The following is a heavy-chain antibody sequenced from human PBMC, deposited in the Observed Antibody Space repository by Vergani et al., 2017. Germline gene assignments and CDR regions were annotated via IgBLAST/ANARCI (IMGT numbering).Heavy chain of an antibody. CDR1: GGSLSSGGYY. CDR2: IYYSGST. Sequence: QVQLQESGPGLVKTSQTLSLTCTVSGGSLSSGGYYWSWIRQHPGKGLGWIGYIYYSGSTYYNPSLKSRVTISIDTSKNQFSLKLSSVTAADTAVYYCARGIVVVMAFDIWGQGTMVTVSS. V-gene: IGHV4-31*03. J-gene: IGHJ3*02. D-gene: IGHD2-21*01. CDR3: ARGIVVVMAFDI.